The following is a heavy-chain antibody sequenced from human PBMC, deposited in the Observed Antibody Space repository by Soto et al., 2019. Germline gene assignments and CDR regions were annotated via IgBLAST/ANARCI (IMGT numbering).Heavy chain of an antibody. CDR2: IYPGDSDT. CDR3: ARSGGDLWSEPQEFHDAFDI. V-gene: IGHV5-51*01. Sequence: GESLKISCKGSGYSFTSYWIGWVRQMPGKGMEWMGIIYPGDSDTRYSPSFQGQVTISADKSISTAYLQWSSLKASDTAMYYCARSGGDLWSEPQEFHDAFDIWGQGTMVPVSS. J-gene: IGHJ3*02. D-gene: IGHD3-3*01. CDR1: GYSFTSYW.